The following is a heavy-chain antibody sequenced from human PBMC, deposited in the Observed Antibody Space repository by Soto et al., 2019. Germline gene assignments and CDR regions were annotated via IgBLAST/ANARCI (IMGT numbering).Heavy chain of an antibody. CDR1: GYTLTRYY. Sequence: ASVKVYCKASGYTLTRYYMHWVRQATGQGLEWMGISNPSGDSTTYAQKFQGRVTMTRDTSTSTVYMELSSLRYEDTAVYYCARALPRSSGYSYGALDYWGQGTQVTVSS. J-gene: IGHJ4*02. CDR2: SNPSGDST. CDR3: ARALPRSSGYSYGALDY. V-gene: IGHV1-46*01. D-gene: IGHD5-18*01.